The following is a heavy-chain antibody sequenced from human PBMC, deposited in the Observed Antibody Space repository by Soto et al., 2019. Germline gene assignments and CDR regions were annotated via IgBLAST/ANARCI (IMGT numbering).Heavy chain of an antibody. D-gene: IGHD6-6*01. Sequence: SETLSLTCTVSGGSISSYYWSWIRQPPGKGLEWIGYIYYSGSTNYNPSLKSRVTISVDTSKNQFSLKLSSVTAADTAVYYCARQSEEYSSSSSYYYYYMDVWGKGTTVTVSS. V-gene: IGHV4-59*08. CDR1: GGSISSYY. CDR3: ARQSEEYSSSSSYYYYYMDV. CDR2: IYYSGST. J-gene: IGHJ6*03.